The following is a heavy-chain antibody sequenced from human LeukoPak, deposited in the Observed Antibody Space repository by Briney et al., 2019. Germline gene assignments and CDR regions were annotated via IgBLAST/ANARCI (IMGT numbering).Heavy chain of an antibody. Sequence: GGSLRLSCAASEFTFSHYAMHWVRQAPGKGLEWVAVISYDGSNEYYADSVKGRFTISRDNSKNTLYLQMNSLRAEDTALYYCAKDIGTAMVTGPVFDYWGQGTLVTASS. D-gene: IGHD5-18*01. CDR2: ISYDGSNE. CDR3: AKDIGTAMVTGPVFDY. V-gene: IGHV3-30*04. CDR1: EFTFSHYA. J-gene: IGHJ4*02.